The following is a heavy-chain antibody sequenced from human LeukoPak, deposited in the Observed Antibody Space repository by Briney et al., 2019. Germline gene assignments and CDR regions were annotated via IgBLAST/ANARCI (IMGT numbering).Heavy chain of an antibody. CDR2: ISGSGGST. CDR1: GFTFSSYA. Sequence: GGSLRLSCAASGFTFSSYAMSWVRQTPGKGLEWVSAISGSGGSTYYADSVKGRFTISGDNSKNTLYLQMNSLRAEDTAVYYCAKEGVHIVVVTAIDYWAREPWSPSPQ. J-gene: IGHJ4*02. D-gene: IGHD2-21*02. V-gene: IGHV3-23*01. CDR3: AKEGVHIVVVTAIDY.